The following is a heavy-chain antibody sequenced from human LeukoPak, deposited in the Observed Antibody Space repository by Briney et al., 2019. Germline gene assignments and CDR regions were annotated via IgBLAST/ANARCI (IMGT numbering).Heavy chain of an antibody. J-gene: IGHJ4*02. CDR2: ISDGGSTT. V-gene: IGHV3-74*01. Sequence: GGSLRLSCAASGFSFENYAMHWVRQAPGKGLVWVSRISDGGSTTTYADSVKGRFTISRDNAKNTLYLQMNGLRAEDTAVYYCSRSAYYDGSGNYYDYWGQGTLVTVSS. CDR1: GFSFENYA. D-gene: IGHD3-22*01. CDR3: SRSAYYDGSGNYYDY.